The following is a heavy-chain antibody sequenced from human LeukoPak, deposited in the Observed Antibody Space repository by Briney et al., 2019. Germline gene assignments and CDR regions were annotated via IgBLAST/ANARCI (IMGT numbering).Heavy chain of an antibody. J-gene: IGHJ4*02. CDR1: VGSCSGYY. CDR2: INHGGRT. D-gene: IGHD3-16*01. CDR3: ASLRRGELYSLGY. V-gene: IGHV4-34*01. Sequence: PSEALSHTSALHVGSCSGYYWRLIRQPPGKGLEWIGEINHGGRTNYNQSLESRVTISVDTSKNQFSLKLRSVTAADTDVSYCASLRRGELYSLGYWGQGTLVSVSS.